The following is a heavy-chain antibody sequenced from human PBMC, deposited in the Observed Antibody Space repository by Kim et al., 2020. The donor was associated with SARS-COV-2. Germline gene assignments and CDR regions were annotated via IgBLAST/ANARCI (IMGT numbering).Heavy chain of an antibody. CDR1: GYTFTSYY. J-gene: IGHJ4*02. V-gene: IGHV1-46*01. D-gene: IGHD2-2*01. Sequence: ASVKVSCKASGYTFTSYYMHWVRQAPGQGLEWMGIINPSGGSTSYAQKFQGRVTMTRDTSTSTVYMELSRLRSEDTAVYYCASGGNIVVVPAAMTLDYWGEGALVSFST. CDR2: INPSGGST. CDR3: ASGGNIVVVPAAMTLDY.